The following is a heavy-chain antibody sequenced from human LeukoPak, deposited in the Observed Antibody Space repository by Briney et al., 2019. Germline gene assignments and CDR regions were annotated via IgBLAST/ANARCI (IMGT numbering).Heavy chain of an antibody. Sequence: GGSLRLSCAASGFTFSSYSMNWVRQAPGKGLEWVSSISVGSSSYIYYADSVKGRFTISRDNAKNSLYLQMNSLRAEDTAVYYCARDSDDAFDIWGQGTMVTVSS. CDR2: ISVGSSSYI. J-gene: IGHJ3*02. CDR1: GFTFSSYS. D-gene: IGHD6-25*01. CDR3: ARDSDDAFDI. V-gene: IGHV3-21*01.